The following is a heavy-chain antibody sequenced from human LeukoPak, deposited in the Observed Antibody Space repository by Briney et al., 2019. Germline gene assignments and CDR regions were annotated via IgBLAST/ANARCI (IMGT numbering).Heavy chain of an antibody. V-gene: IGHV3-21*01. CDR2: ISSSSSYI. Sequence: GGSLRLSCAASGLTFSSYSMNWVRQAPGKGLEWVSSISSSSSYIYYADSVKGRFTISRDNAKNSLYLQMNSLRAEDTAVYYCARDRHYDFWSGYCTFDYWGQGTLVTVSS. J-gene: IGHJ4*02. CDR1: GLTFSSYS. D-gene: IGHD3-3*01. CDR3: ARDRHYDFWSGYCTFDY.